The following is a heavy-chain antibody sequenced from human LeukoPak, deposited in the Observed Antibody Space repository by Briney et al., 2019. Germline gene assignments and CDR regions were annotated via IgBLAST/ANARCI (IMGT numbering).Heavy chain of an antibody. D-gene: IGHD5-12*01. V-gene: IGHV1-58*02. Sequence: EASVKVSCKASGFTFTSSAMQWVRQARGQRLEWIGWIVVGSGNTNYAQKFQERVTITRDMSTSTAYMELGSLRSEDTAVYYCAAGTPNIVAHDAFDIWGQGTMVTVSS. CDR1: GFTFTSSA. CDR2: IVVGSGNT. J-gene: IGHJ3*02. CDR3: AAGTPNIVAHDAFDI.